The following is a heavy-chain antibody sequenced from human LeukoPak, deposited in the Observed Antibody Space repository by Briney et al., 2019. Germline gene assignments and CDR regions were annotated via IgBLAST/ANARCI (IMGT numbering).Heavy chain of an antibody. CDR3: ARGSYSSSWSPRPTYFDY. J-gene: IGHJ4*02. Sequence: SETLSLTCAAYGGSFSGYYWSWIRQPPGKGLEWIGEINHSGSTNYNPSLKSRVTISVDTSKNQFSLKLSSVTAADTAVYYCARGSYSSSWSPRPTYFDYWGQGTLVTVSS. CDR2: INHSGST. CDR1: GGSFSGYY. D-gene: IGHD6-13*01. V-gene: IGHV4-34*01.